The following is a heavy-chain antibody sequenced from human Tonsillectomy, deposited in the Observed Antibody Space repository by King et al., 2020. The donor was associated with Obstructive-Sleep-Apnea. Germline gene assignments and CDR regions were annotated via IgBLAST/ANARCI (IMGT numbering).Heavy chain of an antibody. D-gene: IGHD6-13*01. CDR1: GFTFSDYY. CDR3: ARNFLGYSSSWYLPPLDY. V-gene: IGHV3-11*06. CDR2: IRNGKTYI. J-gene: IGHJ4*02. Sequence: VQLVESGGGLVKPGGSLRRSCAASGFTFSDYYMSWIRQAPGKGLEWGSYIRNGKTYIDYTDSVKGRFTISRDNDKNSLSLQMSSLRAEDTAVYYCARNFLGYSSSWYLPPLDYWGRGTLVTVSS.